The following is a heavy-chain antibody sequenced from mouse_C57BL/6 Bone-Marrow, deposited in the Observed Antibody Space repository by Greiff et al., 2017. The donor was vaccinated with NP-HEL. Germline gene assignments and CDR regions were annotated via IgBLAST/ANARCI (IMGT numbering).Heavy chain of an antibody. Sequence: VQLQQSGAELVRPGASVKLSCTASGFNIKDYYMHWVKQRPEQGLEWIGRIDPEDGDTEYAPKFQGKATMTADTSSNTAYLQLSSLTSEDTAVYYCTSITTGVDRCFEVWGTGTTVTVSS. CDR2: IDPEDGDT. CDR1: GFNIKDYY. J-gene: IGHJ1*03. D-gene: IGHD1-1*01. CDR3: TSITTGVDRCFEV. V-gene: IGHV14-1*01.